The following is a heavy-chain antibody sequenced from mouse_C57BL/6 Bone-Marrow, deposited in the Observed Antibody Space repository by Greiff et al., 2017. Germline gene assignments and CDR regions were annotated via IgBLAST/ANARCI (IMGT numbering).Heavy chain of an antibody. V-gene: IGHV1-64*01. D-gene: IGHD2-4*01. CDR1: GYTFTSYW. Sequence: QVQLQQPGAELVKPGASVKLSCKASGYTFTSYWMHWVKQRPGQGLEWIGMIHPNSGSTNYNEKFKSKATLTVDKSSSTAYMQLSSLTSEDSAVYYGARESFYYDYGVPLCAYWGQGTLVTVSA. CDR2: IHPNSGST. J-gene: IGHJ3*01. CDR3: ARESFYYDYGVPLCAY.